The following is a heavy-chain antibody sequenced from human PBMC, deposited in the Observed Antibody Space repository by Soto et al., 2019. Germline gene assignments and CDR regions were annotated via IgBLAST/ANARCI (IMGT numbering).Heavy chain of an antibody. CDR2: LYHIGST. CDR1: GYSISSGNY. CDR3: RSSTSCYDESCVDV. J-gene: IGHJ6*02. Sequence: TLSLTCAVSGYSISSGNYWAWIRQPPGRGLEWIGSLYHIGSTHYNTSLKSRVTISVDTSKNNFSLELSSVTAADTAIYYCRSSTSCYDESCVDVWGQGTMVTVSS. V-gene: IGHV4-38-2*01. D-gene: IGHD2-2*01.